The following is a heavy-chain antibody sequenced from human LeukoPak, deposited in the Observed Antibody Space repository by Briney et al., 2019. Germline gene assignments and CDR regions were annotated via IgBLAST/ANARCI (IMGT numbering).Heavy chain of an antibody. Sequence: SETLSLTCTVSGGSINSYYWSWIRQPPGKGLEWIGEINHSGSTNYNPSLKSRVTISVDTSKNQFSLKLSSVTAADTAVYYCARHGRGAAAGQGLSWFDPWGQGTLVTVSS. J-gene: IGHJ5*02. CDR1: GGSINSYY. D-gene: IGHD6-13*01. V-gene: IGHV4-34*01. CDR2: INHSGST. CDR3: ARHGRGAAAGQGLSWFDP.